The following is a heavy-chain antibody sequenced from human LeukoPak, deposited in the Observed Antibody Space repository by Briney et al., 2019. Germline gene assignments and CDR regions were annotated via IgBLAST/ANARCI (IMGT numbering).Heavy chain of an antibody. V-gene: IGHV3-7*03. J-gene: IGHJ4*02. CDR3: ASSKFDTSSSFDY. CDR1: GFTFSSYW. D-gene: IGHD3-16*01. Sequence: GGSLRLSCAASGFTFSSYWMSWARQAPGKGLEWVANIKQDGSEKYYVDSVKGRFTISRDNAKNSLYLQMNSLRAEDTAVYYCASSKFDTSSSFDYWGQGTLVTVSS. CDR2: IKQDGSEK.